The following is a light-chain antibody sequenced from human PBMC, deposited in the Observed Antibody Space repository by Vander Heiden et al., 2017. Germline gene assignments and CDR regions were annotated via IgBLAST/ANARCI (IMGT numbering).Light chain of an antibody. CDR1: QGVSSY. Sequence: DTQLTQSPSFLSASVGDRVTITCRASQGVSSYFAWYQQKPGKAPNLLIYEVSTLQIGVPSRFSGGGSGTDFTLTISSLQPEDFATYYCRQLNDYPWTFGQGTKVEI. J-gene: IGKJ1*01. CDR3: RQLNDYPWT. V-gene: IGKV1-9*01. CDR2: EVS.